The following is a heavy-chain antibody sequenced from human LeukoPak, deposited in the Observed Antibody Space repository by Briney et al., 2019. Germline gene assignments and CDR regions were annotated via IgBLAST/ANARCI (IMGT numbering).Heavy chain of an antibody. CDR2: TYYRSKWYN. D-gene: IGHD2-2*01. CDR1: GDSVSSNSAA. V-gene: IGHV6-1*01. Sequence: SQTLSLTCAISGDSVSSNSAAWNWIRQSPSRGLEWLGRTYYRSKWYNDYAVSVKSRITINPDTSKNQFSLQLNSVAPEDTAVYYCAREPSRVVVVPAAISWFDPWGQGTLVTVSS. J-gene: IGHJ5*02. CDR3: AREPSRVVVVPAAISWFDP.